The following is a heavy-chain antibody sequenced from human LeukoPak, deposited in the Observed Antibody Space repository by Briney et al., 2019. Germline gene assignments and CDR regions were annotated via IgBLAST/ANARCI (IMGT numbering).Heavy chain of an antibody. V-gene: IGHV1-2*02. D-gene: IGHD3-9*01. J-gene: IGHJ4*02. CDR3: ARSTYYDILTGYQYYFDY. Sequence: ASVKVSCKASGYTFTGYYMHWVRQAPGQGLEWMGWINPNSGGTNYAQKFQGRVTMTRDTSISTAYMELSRLRSDDTAVYYCARSTYYDILTGYQYYFDYWGQGTLVTVSS. CDR1: GYTFTGYY. CDR2: INPNSGGT.